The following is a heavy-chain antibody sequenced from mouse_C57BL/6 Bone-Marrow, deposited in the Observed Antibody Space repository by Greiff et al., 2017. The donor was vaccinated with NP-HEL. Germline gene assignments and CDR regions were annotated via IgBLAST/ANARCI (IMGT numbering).Heavy chain of an antibody. V-gene: IGHV5-4*03. CDR3: ARWAMDY. CDR1: GFTFSSYA. CDR2: ISDGGSYT. Sequence: VKVVESGGGLVKPGGSLKLSCAASGFTFSSYAMSWVRQTPEKRLEWVATISDGGSYTYYPDNVKGRFTISRDNAKNNLYLQMSHLKSEDTAMYYCARWAMDYWGQGTSVTVSS. J-gene: IGHJ4*01.